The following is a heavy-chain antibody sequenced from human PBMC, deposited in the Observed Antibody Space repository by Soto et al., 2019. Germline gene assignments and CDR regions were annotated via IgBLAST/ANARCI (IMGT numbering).Heavy chain of an antibody. CDR3: ARELPNSSGWYRPFDY. CDR2: IIPIFGTA. Sequence: QVQLVQSGAEVKKPGSSVKVSCKASGGTFSSYAISWVLQAPGQGLEWMGGIIPIFGTANYAQKFQGRVTITADESTSTAYMALSSLRSEDTAVYYCARELPNSSGWYRPFDYWGQGTLVTVSS. V-gene: IGHV1-69*01. J-gene: IGHJ4*02. CDR1: GGTFSSYA. D-gene: IGHD6-19*01.